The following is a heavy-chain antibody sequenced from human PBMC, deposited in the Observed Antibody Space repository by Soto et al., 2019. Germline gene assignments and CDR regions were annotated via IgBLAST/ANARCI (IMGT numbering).Heavy chain of an antibody. D-gene: IGHD5-18*01. CDR3: ARDHPHSYGVYYFDY. V-gene: IGHV4-30-4*02. CDR1: GGSISSGDYY. CDR2: IYYSGST. J-gene: IGHJ4*02. Sequence: SETLSLTCTVSGGSISSGDYYWSWIRQPPGKGLEWIGYIYYSGSTYYNPSLQNRVTISIDTSKNQVSLKVNSVTAADTAVYYCARDHPHSYGVYYFDYWGQGTPVTVSS.